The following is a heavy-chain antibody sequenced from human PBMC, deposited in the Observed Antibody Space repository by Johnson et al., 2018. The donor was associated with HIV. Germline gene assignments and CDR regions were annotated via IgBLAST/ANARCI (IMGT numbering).Heavy chain of an antibody. V-gene: IGHV3-30*04. J-gene: IGHJ3*02. Sequence: VQLVESGGGVVQPGRSLRLSCAASEFTFNTYAMHWVRQAPCKGLEWVAVISYDGSNKYYADSVKGRFTISRDNSKNTLYLQMNSLRTEDTAVYYCARGRWLRDAFDIWGHGTLVTVSS. D-gene: IGHD3-22*01. CDR3: ARGRWLRDAFDI. CDR2: ISYDGSNK. CDR1: EFTFNTYA.